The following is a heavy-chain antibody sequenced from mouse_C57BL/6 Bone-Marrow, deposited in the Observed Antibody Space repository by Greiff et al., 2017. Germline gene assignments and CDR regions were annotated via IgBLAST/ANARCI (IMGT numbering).Heavy chain of an antibody. CDR2: ISGGGGNT. V-gene: IGHV5-9*01. CDR1: GFTFSSYT. CDR3: GRHGCITTVVDFDY. Sequence: DVQLVESGGGLVKPGGSLKLSCAASGFTFSSYTMSWVRQTPEKRLEWVATISGGGGNTYYPDSVKGRFTISRDNATNTLYQQMSSLRSEDAALYYCGRHGCITTVVDFDYWGQGTTLTVSS. J-gene: IGHJ2*01. D-gene: IGHD1-1*01.